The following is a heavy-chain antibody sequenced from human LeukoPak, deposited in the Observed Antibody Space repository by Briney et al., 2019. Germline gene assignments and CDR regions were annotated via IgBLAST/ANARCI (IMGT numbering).Heavy chain of an antibody. D-gene: IGHD3-10*01. CDR3: ARDRRRGGGYYVGY. J-gene: IGHJ4*02. CDR1: GYSFTSNY. Sequence: ASVKVSCKASGYSFTSNYIHWVRQAPGQGLEWMGMIYPRDGSTSYAQKFQGRVTVTRDTSTSTVHMELSSLRSEDTAVYYCARDRRRGGGYYVGYWGQGTLVTVSS. CDR2: IYPRDGST. V-gene: IGHV1-46*01.